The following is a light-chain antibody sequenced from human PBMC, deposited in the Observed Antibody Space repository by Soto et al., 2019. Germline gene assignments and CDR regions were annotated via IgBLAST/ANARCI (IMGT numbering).Light chain of an antibody. J-gene: IGKJ1*01. CDR2: WAS. CDR1: QSLIHRLINKDY. V-gene: IGKV4-1*01. Sequence: DFVMTQSPDSLAVSLGERATIQCKSSQSLIHRLINKDYLSWYQLKPGQPPKLLISWASTRESGVPDRFSGSGSGTDFTLTISSLQAEDVAVYYCQQYYDPPWTFGQGTKVE. CDR3: QQYYDPPWT.